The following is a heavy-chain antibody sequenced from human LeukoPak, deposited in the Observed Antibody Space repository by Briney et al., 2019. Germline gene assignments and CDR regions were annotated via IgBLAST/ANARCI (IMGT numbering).Heavy chain of an antibody. J-gene: IGHJ2*01. V-gene: IGHV3-23*01. CDR2: IGGSGGST. Sequence: GGSLRLSCAASGFTFSSYTMSWVRQAPGKGLEWVSGIGGSGGSTYYADSVKGRFTISRDNSKNTLYLQMNSLRAEDTAVYYCASYCSSTSCYWYFDLWGRGTLVTVSS. CDR1: GFTFSSYT. D-gene: IGHD2-2*01. CDR3: ASYCSSTSCYWYFDL.